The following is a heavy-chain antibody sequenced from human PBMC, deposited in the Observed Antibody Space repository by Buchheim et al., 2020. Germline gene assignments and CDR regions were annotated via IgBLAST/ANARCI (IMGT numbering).Heavy chain of an antibody. CDR2: IYHDGSS. V-gene: IGHV4-39*01. CDR1: GGSISRTIYY. J-gene: IGHJ4*02. Sequence: QLQLQESGPGLVKPSETLSLTCSVSGGSISRTIYYWGWIRQPPGKGLEWIGSIYHDGSSYYNPSLKSRVTSSADTSKNQFSLKLSSVTAADTAVYYCASPFTSSYDFDYWGQGTL. CDR3: ASPFTSSYDFDY. D-gene: IGHD3-16*01.